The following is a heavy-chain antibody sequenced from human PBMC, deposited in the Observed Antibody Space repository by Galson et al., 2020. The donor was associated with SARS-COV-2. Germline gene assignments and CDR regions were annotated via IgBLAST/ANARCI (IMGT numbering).Heavy chain of an antibody. CDR2: VYRRGTT. V-gene: IGHV4-38-2*02. J-gene: IGHJ2*01. CDR3: ARQGVNMIVLVTVHGWDFDL. CDR1: GYSVSTTNY. D-gene: IGHD3-22*01. Sequence: SETLSLTCTVSGYSVSTTNYWGWVRQPPGRGLGWIGSVYRRGTTYYTPPLKRRVTTSVTTSKNPFPLRLDSMTAADTALYYCARQGVNMIVLVTVHGWDFDLWGRGTLVTVSS.